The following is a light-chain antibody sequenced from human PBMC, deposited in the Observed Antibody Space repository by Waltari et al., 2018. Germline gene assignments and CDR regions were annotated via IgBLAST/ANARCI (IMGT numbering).Light chain of an antibody. CDR3: QQYNDWPPGYT. Sequence: EIVMTQSPGTLSVSPGERATLSCRASQSVSSNLAWYQQKPGQAPRLLSHDASTRATGVPARFSGSGSGTEFTLTISSLQSEDFAVYYCQQYNDWPPGYTFGQGTKLEI. CDR1: QSVSSN. CDR2: DAS. J-gene: IGKJ2*01. V-gene: IGKV3-15*01.